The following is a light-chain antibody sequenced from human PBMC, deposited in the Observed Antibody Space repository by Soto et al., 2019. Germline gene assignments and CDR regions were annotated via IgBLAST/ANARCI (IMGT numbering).Light chain of an antibody. CDR2: DVS. Sequence: QSVLTQPASVSGSPGQSISISCTGTSSDIGGYNHVSWYQQHPGKAPKLMIYDVSNRPSGVSNRFSGSKSGNTASLTISGLQAEDEADYYCNSWTTSSIPLYVFGTGTKVTVL. V-gene: IGLV2-14*03. CDR3: NSWTTSSIPLYV. J-gene: IGLJ1*01. CDR1: SSDIGGYNH.